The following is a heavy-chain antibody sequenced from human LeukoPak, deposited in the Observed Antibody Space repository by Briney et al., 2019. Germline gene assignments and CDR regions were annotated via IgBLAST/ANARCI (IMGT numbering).Heavy chain of an antibody. CDR3: ARETTEADHY. CDR2: INSNSGAT. V-gene: IGHV1-2*02. Sequence: ASVKLSCTASGYTFNIHYIHWVRLAPGPGLELVGWINSNSGATQYAQKFQGRGIMTTDTSITTVYMELSRLTSDDTAVYYCARETTEADHYWGQGNLVTVSS. J-gene: IGHJ4*02. D-gene: IGHD1-1*01. CDR1: GYTFNIHY.